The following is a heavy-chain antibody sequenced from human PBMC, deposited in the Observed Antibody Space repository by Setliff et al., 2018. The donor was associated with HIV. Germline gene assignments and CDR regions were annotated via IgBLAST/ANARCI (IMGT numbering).Heavy chain of an antibody. CDR3: ARAGYYFPYFDY. J-gene: IGHJ4*02. V-gene: IGHV4-4*07. D-gene: IGHD3-22*01. Sequence: PSETLSLTCTFSDDSINSYYCAWIRQPAGKRLQLIGRLHTSGSINYNPSLRSRVFLSVDPSKNQCSLKVHSLTAADTAVYYCARAGYYFPYFDYWGQGILVTAPQ. CDR2: LHTSGSI. CDR1: DDSINSYY.